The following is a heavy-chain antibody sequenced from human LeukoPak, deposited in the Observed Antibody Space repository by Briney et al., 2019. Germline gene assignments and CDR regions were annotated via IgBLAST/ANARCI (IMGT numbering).Heavy chain of an antibody. Sequence: SVKVSCKASGGTFSSYAISWVRQAPGQGLEWMGRIIPILGIANYAQKFQGRVTITTDKSTSTAYMELSSLRSEDTAVYYCARDSTADDAFDIWGQGTMVTVSS. V-gene: IGHV1-69*04. CDR1: GGTFSSYA. CDR2: IIPILGIA. D-gene: IGHD2-21*02. CDR3: ARDSTADDAFDI. J-gene: IGHJ3*02.